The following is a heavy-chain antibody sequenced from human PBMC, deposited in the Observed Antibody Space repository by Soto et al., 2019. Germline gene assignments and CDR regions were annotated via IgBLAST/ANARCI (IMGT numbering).Heavy chain of an antibody. CDR1: GGSFSGYY. V-gene: IGHV4-34*01. CDR2: INHSGST. J-gene: IGHJ5*02. D-gene: IGHD2-15*01. Sequence: QVQLQQWGAGLLKPSETLSLTCAVYGGSFSGYYWSWIRQPPGKGPEWIGEINHSGSTNYNPSLKSRVTISVDTSKNQFSLKLSSVTAADTAVYYCARGLGSVVTKKNWFDPWGQGTLVTVSS. CDR3: ARGLGSVVTKKNWFDP.